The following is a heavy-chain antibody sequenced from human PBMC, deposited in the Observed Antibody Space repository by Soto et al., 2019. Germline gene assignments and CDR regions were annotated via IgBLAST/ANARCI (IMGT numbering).Heavy chain of an antibody. CDR1: GGAISSYY. J-gene: IGHJ6*02. D-gene: IGHD3-10*01. CDR3: TRGRGDYYYYYGLDV. CDR2: IYTSGST. Sequence: SGTLALTCTVSGGAISSYYWSWIRQPAGKGLEWIGRIYTSGSTNYNPSLKSRVTMSVDTSKNQFSLKLSSVTAADTAVYYCTRGRGDYYYYYGLDVWGQGTTVTVSS. V-gene: IGHV4-4*07.